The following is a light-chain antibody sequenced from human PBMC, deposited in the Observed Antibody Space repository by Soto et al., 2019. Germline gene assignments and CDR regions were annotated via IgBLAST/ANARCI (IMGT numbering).Light chain of an antibody. J-gene: IGKJ5*01. CDR3: QQSYRTPIT. V-gene: IGKV1-39*01. CDR2: VAS. CDR1: QTISSY. Sequence: DIQRTQSPSSLSASLGDRVTITWRASQTISSYLNWYQQKPGKAPKLLIYVASSLQGGVPSRFSGRGSGTDFTLTIGSLKPDDFATYYCQQSYRTPITLGQGTRLEIK.